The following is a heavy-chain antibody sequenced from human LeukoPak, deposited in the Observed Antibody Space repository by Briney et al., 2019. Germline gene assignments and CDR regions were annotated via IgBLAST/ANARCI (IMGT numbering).Heavy chain of an antibody. CDR2: IKYSGNT. Sequence: SETLSLTCTVSGGSISSYFWSWVRQPPGKGLEWIGSIKYSGNTYYNPSLKSRVTISEDTSKNQFSLRLSSVTAADTAVYYCARQIAVAGEWAFDIWGQGTMVTVSS. CDR3: ARQIAVAGEWAFDI. J-gene: IGHJ3*02. D-gene: IGHD6-19*01. V-gene: IGHV4-59*05. CDR1: GGSISSYF.